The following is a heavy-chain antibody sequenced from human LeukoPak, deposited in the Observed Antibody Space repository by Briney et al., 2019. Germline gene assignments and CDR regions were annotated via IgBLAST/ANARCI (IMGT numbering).Heavy chain of an antibody. CDR2: MNPNSGNT. V-gene: IGHV1-8*03. CDR3: ARGRGYSYGNFDY. J-gene: IGHJ4*02. D-gene: IGHD5-18*01. CDR1: GYTFTSYD. Sequence: ASVKVSCKASGYTFTSYDINWVRQAIGQGLEWMGWMNPNSGNTGYAQKFQGRVTITRNTSISTAYMELSSLRSEDTAVYYRARGRGYSYGNFDYWGQGTLVTVSS.